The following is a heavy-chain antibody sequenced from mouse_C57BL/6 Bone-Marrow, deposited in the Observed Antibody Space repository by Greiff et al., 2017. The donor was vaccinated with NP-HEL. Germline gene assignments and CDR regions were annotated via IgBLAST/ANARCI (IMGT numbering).Heavy chain of an antibody. J-gene: IGHJ2*01. D-gene: IGHD1-1*01. CDR2: IYPRSGNT. CDR1: GYTFTSYG. Sequence: VQLPPSVAELARPGASVKLSCKASGYTFTSYGISWVKQRTGQGLEWIGEIYPRSGNTYYNEKFKGKATLTADKSSSTAYMELRSLTSEDSAVYFCARAVIVVAPWGQGTTLTVSS. V-gene: IGHV1-81*01. CDR3: ARAVIVVAP.